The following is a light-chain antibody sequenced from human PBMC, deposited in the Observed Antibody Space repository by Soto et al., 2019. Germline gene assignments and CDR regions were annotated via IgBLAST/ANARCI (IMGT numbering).Light chain of an antibody. Sequence: EIVMTQSPATLSVSPGERATLSCRASQSVSDKLAWYQQKPCQAPRLLIYHASARATGIPARFSGSGSGTEFTLTISGLQSEDFAVYYCQQYNNWPPWTFGQGTKVDIK. J-gene: IGKJ1*01. V-gene: IGKV3-15*01. CDR3: QQYNNWPPWT. CDR1: QSVSDK. CDR2: HAS.